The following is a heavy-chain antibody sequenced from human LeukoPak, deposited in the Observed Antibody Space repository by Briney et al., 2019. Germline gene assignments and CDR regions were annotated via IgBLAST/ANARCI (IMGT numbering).Heavy chain of an antibody. CDR1: GYTFTIYG. V-gene: IGHV1-18*01. Sequence: ASVKVSCKASGYTFTIYGISWVRQAPGQGLEWMGWISAYNGNTNYAQKLQGRVTMTTDTSTSTAYMELRSLGSDDTAVYYCARDRITMIVVAPVGFDPWGQGTLVTVSS. CDR2: ISAYNGNT. J-gene: IGHJ5*02. D-gene: IGHD3-22*01. CDR3: ARDRITMIVVAPVGFDP.